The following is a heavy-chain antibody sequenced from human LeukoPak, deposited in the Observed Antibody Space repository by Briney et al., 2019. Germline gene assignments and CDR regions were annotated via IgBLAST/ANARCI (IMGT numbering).Heavy chain of an antibody. Sequence: PSETLSLTCDVYGGSFSGYYWSWIRQPPGKGLEWIGEINHSGSTNYNPSLKSRVTISVDTSKNQFSLKLSSVTAADTAVYYCAELGITMIGGVWGKGTTVTISS. CDR3: AELGITMIGGV. CDR1: GGSFSGYY. D-gene: IGHD3-10*02. J-gene: IGHJ6*04. CDR2: INHSGST. V-gene: IGHV4-34*01.